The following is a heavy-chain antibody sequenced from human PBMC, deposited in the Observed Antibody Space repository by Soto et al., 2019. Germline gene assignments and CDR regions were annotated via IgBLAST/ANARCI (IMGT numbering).Heavy chain of an antibody. CDR3: ARGLGGRMDD. Sequence: QVQLVQSGAEGKKPGSSVRVSCKASGTIFSSYTIIWVLQAPGQGLEWMRRIIPILGETNSAQKFQGRVTLTADKSTNTAYMELNSLRLEDTALYYCARGLGGRMDDWGQGTTVTVSS. CDR2: IIPILGET. J-gene: IGHJ6*02. CDR1: GTIFSSYT. D-gene: IGHD3-16*01. V-gene: IGHV1-69*08.